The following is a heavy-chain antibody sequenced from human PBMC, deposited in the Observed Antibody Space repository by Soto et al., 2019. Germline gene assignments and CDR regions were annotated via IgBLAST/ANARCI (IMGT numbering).Heavy chain of an antibody. CDR1: GITLSNAW. CDR2: IKSKADGSTT. CDR3: ATPRPGSHGYGY. V-gene: IGHV3-15*01. Sequence: EVQLVESGGGLVKPGGSLRLSCAASGITLSNAWMTWVRQAPGKGLEWVGRIKSKADGSTTEYGSPVKDRFIISRDDSEKTLDLQMHCLKTEDTAVYYCATPRPGSHGYGYWGQGTLVTVSS. D-gene: IGHD3-16*01. J-gene: IGHJ4*02.